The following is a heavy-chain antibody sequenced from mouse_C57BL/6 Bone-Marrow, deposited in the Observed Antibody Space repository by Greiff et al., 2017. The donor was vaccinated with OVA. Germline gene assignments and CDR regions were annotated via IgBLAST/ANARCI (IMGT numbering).Heavy chain of an antibody. CDR1: GYSFTDYN. CDR2: INPNYGTT. V-gene: IGHV1-39*01. Sequence: VQLQQPGPELVKPGASVKISCKASGYSFTDYNMNWVKQSTGKSLEWIGVINPNYGTTSYNQKFKGKATLTVDQSSSTAYMQLSSLTSEDSAVYFCARGRDGDSCVEGMGGWGQGASVTVST. D-gene: IGHD1-1*02. CDR3: ARGRDGDSCVEGMGG. J-gene: IGHJ4*01.